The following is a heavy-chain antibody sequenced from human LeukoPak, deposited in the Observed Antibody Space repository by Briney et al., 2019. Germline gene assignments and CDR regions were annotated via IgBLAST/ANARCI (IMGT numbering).Heavy chain of an antibody. D-gene: IGHD3-10*01. V-gene: IGHV3-21*01. CDR1: GFTFSSYS. Sequence: GGFLKPSCAPSGFTFSSYSMNWVRQAPGKGLEWVSSISSSSSYIYYADSVKGRFTISRDNAKNSLYLQMNSLRAEDTAVYYCARYGSGSYRFDPWGQGTLVTVSS. J-gene: IGHJ5*02. CDR2: ISSSSSYI. CDR3: ARYGSGSYRFDP.